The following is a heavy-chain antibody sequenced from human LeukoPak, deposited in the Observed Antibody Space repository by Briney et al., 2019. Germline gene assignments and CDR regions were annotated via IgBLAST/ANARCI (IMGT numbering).Heavy chain of an antibody. J-gene: IGHJ6*02. CDR1: GFTFSSYG. Sequence: PGGSLRLSCAASGFTFSSYGMHWVRQAPGKGLEWVAVISYDGSNKYYADSVKGRFTISRDNSKNTLYLQMNSPRAEDTAVYYCAKDSGSSWYVSFARPSTLSGMDVWGQGTTVTVSS. V-gene: IGHV3-30*18. CDR2: ISYDGSNK. CDR3: AKDSGSSWYVSFARPSTLSGMDV. D-gene: IGHD6-13*01.